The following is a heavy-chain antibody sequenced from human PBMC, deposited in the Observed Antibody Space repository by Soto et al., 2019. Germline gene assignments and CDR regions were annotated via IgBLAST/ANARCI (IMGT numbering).Heavy chain of an antibody. CDR2: ISSSSSYI. J-gene: IGHJ3*02. V-gene: IGHV3-21*01. D-gene: IGHD4-17*01. CDR1: GFTFSSYS. CDR3: ARDHRLRVDAFDI. Sequence: PGGSLRLSSAASGFTFSSYSMNWVRQAPGKGLEWVSSISSSSSYIYYADSVKGRFTISRDNAKNSLYLQMNSLRAEDTAVYYCARDHRLRVDAFDIWGQGTMVTF.